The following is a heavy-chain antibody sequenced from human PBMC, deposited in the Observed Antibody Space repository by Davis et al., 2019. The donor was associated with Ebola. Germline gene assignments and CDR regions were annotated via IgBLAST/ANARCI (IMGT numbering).Heavy chain of an antibody. J-gene: IGHJ5*02. CDR1: GGSISGSKYF. CDR2: IYHSGTT. D-gene: IGHD3-9*01. V-gene: IGHV4-39*01. Sequence: WGSLRLSCTVSGGSISGSKYFWGWIRQPPGKGLEWIGSIYHSGTTSYKPSLKSRVIISIDTSKNQFSLKLSSVTAADTAVYYCATIDWSDSINGKWFDPWGQGTLVTVSS. CDR3: ATIDWSDSINGKWFDP.